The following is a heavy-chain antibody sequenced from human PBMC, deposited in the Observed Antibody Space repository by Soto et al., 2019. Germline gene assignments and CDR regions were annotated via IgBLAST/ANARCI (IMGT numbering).Heavy chain of an antibody. D-gene: IGHD3-9*01. Sequence: ASVKVSCKASGDTCTSCCISWVRQAPGEGLEWMVWISSYNGNTNYSKKLQGRLTITTDTSTSTAYMELRSLRSDDKAVYYCARSPIFYDILTGYSSRPRDYYGMDVWGQGTTVTVSS. CDR2: ISSYNGNT. J-gene: IGHJ6*02. CDR1: GDTCTSCC. V-gene: IGHV1-18*04. CDR3: ARSPIFYDILTGYSSRPRDYYGMDV.